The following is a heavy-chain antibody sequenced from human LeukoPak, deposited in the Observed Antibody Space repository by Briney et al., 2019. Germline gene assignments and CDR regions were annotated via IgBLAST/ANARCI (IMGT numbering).Heavy chain of an antibody. CDR2: IYYSGST. D-gene: IGHD3-16*01. J-gene: IGHJ4*02. Sequence: SETLSLTCTVSGGSISSSSYYWGWIRQPPGKGLEWIGSIYYSGSTYYNPSLKSRVTISVDTSKNQFSLKLSSVTAADTAVYYCARGRYDYVWGSLSSWGQGTLVTVSS. V-gene: IGHV4-39*07. CDR3: ARGRYDYVWGSLSS. CDR1: GGSISSSSYY.